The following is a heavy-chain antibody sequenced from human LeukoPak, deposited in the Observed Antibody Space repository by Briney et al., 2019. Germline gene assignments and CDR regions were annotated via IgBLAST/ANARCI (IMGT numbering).Heavy chain of an antibody. Sequence: HPGGSLRLSCAASGFTFRNYAMHWVRQAPGKGLEWVAVLWYDGSNTNHADSVKGRFTISRDNSKNTLYLQMNSLRAEDTAVYYCAKDGVVVPAAMRSSSWYLDYWGQGTLVTVSS. D-gene: IGHD2-2*01. V-gene: IGHV3-33*06. CDR3: AKDGVVVPAAMRSSSWYLDY. CDR1: GFTFRNYA. J-gene: IGHJ4*02. CDR2: LWYDGSNT.